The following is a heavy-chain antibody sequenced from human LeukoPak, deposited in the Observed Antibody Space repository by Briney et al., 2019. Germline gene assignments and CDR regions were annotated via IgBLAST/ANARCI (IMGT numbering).Heavy chain of an antibody. D-gene: IGHD3-10*01. CDR3: ARRLGRKFGERFYYYHYMHV. CDR1: GGSFSGYY. Sequence: PSETLSLICAVYGGSFSGYYWSWVRQPPGTGLEWIGERNHSGSTHYSPSLKSRVTISVDTSKNQFSLRLSSVTAADTAVYYCARRLGRKFGERFYYYHYMHVWGQGTTVTISS. J-gene: IGHJ6*03. V-gene: IGHV4-34*01. CDR2: RNHSGST.